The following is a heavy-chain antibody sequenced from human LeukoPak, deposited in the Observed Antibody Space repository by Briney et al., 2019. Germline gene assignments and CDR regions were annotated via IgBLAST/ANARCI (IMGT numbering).Heavy chain of an antibody. V-gene: IGHV4-61*01. J-gene: IGHJ4*02. Sequence: SETLSLTCIVSGGSVSSGSHYWSWIRQPPGKGLEWIGYIFYSGGTNYNPSLKSRVTMSVDTSKDQFSLKLNSVTAADTAVYYCARDRFALTFDYWGQGILVTVSS. CDR3: ARDRFALTFDY. D-gene: IGHD3-16*01. CDR2: IFYSGGT. CDR1: GGSVSSGSHY.